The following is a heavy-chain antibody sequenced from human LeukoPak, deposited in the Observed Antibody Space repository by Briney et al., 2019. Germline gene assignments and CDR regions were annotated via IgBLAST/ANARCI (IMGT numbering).Heavy chain of an antibody. D-gene: IGHD4-11*01. CDR1: GGSISSSSYS. V-gene: IGHV4-39*01. CDR3: ARHVYYSNSHWFDP. Sequence: SETLSLTCTVSGGSISSSSYSWGWIRQPPGKGLEWIGSIYYSGSTYYNPSLKSRVTISVDTSKNQFSLKLSSVTAADTAVYYCARHVYYSNSHWFDPWGQGTLVTVSS. CDR2: IYYSGST. J-gene: IGHJ5*02.